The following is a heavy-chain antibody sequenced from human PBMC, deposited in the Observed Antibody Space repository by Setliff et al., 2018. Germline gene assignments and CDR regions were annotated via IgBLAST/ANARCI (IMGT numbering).Heavy chain of an antibody. Sequence: SETLSLTCTLSGGSLTQRYWSWVRQPPGKGLEWIGYVYYNGNTNYSPSLKSRVTISADTSKNQVSLKLTSATAADTAVCYCARDRTAYNYGMDVWGQGTTVTVSS. CDR1: GGSLTQRY. J-gene: IGHJ6*02. V-gene: IGHV4-59*11. CDR3: ARDRTAYNYGMDV. CDR2: VYYNGNT. D-gene: IGHD5-18*01.